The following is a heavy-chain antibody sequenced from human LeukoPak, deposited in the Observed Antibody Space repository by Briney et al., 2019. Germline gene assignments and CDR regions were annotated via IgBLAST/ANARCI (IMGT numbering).Heavy chain of an antibody. CDR2: IYYSGST. V-gene: IGHV4-59*01. CDR1: GGSISSYY. D-gene: IGHD4-17*01. J-gene: IGHJ4*02. CDR3: ARAPPTTVTTSGYFDY. Sequence: SETLSLTCIVSGGSISSYYWSWIRQPPGKGLEWIGYIYYSGSTNYNPSLKSRVTISVDTSKNQFSLKLSSVTAADTAVYYCARAPPTTVTTSGYFDYWGQGTLVTVSS.